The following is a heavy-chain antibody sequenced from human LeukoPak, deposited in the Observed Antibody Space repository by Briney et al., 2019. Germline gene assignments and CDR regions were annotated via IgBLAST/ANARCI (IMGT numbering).Heavy chain of an antibody. V-gene: IGHV4-30-2*01. CDR1: GGSINSGGYY. J-gene: IGHJ6*03. CDR2: IYQSGST. CDR3: VRHLPCFGCYYYYMDV. Sequence: PSETLSLTCTVSGGSINSGGYYWSWIRQPPGKGLEWIGYIYQSGSTYYNPSLKSRVTISVDRSKNQFYLNLTSVTAADTAVYYYVRHLPCFGCYYYYMDVWGRGTTVTVSS. D-gene: IGHD6-19*01.